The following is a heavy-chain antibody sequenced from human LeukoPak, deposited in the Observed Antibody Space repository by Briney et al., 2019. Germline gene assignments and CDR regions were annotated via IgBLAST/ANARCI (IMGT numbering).Heavy chain of an antibody. D-gene: IGHD5-12*01. J-gene: IGHJ4*02. V-gene: IGHV4-39*07. CDR3: ARRNGGWLRARGGFDY. CDR1: GGSISSSSYY. Sequence: SETLSLTCTVSGGSISSSSYYWGWIRQPPGKGLEWIGEINHSGSTNYNPSLKSRVTISVDTSKNQFSLKLSSVTAADTAVYYCARRNGGWLRARGGFDYWGQGTLVTVSS. CDR2: INHSGST.